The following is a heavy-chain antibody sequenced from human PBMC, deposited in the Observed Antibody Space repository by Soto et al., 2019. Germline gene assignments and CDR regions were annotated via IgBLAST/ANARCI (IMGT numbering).Heavy chain of an antibody. Sequence: LSITCGGYGGSFTSYYCISLGQPQGKRLQWLGEVTHTEEATYHRSLQSRLTISLDTSSNQFSLKMTTVPAADTAMYFCPRAERFPRTWFDSSGKLTQGTFSS. CDR3: PRAERFPRTWFDS. D-gene: IGHD3-10*01. V-gene: IGHV4-34*01. CDR1: GGSFTSYY. CDR2: VTHTEEA. J-gene: IGHJ5*01.